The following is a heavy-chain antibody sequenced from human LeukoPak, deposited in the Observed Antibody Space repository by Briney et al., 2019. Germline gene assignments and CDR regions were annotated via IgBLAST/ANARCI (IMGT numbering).Heavy chain of an antibody. J-gene: IGHJ5*02. Sequence: SETLSPTCTVSGGSISSYYWSWIRQPAGKGLEWIGRIYTSGSTNYNPSLKSRVTISVDKSKNQFSLKLSSVTAADTAVYYCAGEYCSGGSCFINWFDPWGQGTLVTVSS. CDR1: GGSISSYY. V-gene: IGHV4-4*07. CDR3: AGEYCSGGSCFINWFDP. D-gene: IGHD2-15*01. CDR2: IYTSGST.